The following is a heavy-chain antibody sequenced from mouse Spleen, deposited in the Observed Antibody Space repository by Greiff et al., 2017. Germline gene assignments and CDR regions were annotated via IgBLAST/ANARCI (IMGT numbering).Heavy chain of an antibody. V-gene: IGHV5-9-3*01. J-gene: IGHJ1*01. CDR2: ISSGGGNT. CDR1: GFTFSSYA. CDR3: ARQGYDPYWYFDV. D-gene: IGHD2-2*01. Sequence: DVQLVESGGGLVKLGGSLKLSCAASGFTFSSYAMSWVRQTPEKRLEWVATISSGGGNTYYPDSVKGRFTISRDNAKNTLYLQMSSLKSEDTAMYYCARQGYDPYWYFDVWGAGTTVTVSS.